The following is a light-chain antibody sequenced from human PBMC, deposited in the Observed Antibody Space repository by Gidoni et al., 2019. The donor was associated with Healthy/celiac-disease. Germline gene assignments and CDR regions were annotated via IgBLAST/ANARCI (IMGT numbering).Light chain of an antibody. CDR1: QDISNY. V-gene: IGKV1-33*01. CDR3: QQYDNLPIT. J-gene: IGKJ5*01. CDR2: DAS. Sequence: DIQMTQSPSSLSASVGDRVTITCQASQDISNYLNWYQQKPGKAPKLLIYDASNLETGVPSRFSGSGSGTEITFTISSLQPEDIATYYCQQYDNLPITFGQXTRLEIK.